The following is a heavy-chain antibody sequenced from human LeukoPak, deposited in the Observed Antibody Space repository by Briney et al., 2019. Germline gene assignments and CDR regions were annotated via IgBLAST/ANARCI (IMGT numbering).Heavy chain of an antibody. CDR1: GGSISSSGHH. CDR2: IYYNGTT. J-gene: IGHJ4*02. Sequence: SDTLSLTCTVSGGSISSSGHHWGWIRQPPGKGLEWIGSIYYNGTTYYNPSLNSRGTISVDTSKNQFSLKLSSVTAADTAVYYCARAGSGYSLDYWGRGTLVTVS. V-gene: IGHV4-39*07. CDR3: ARAGSGYSLDY. D-gene: IGHD3-22*01.